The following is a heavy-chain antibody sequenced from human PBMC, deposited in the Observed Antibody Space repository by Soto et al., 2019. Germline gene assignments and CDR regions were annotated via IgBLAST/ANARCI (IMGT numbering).Heavy chain of an antibody. CDR2: IYYSGST. CDR3: ARGDTVGDALDI. Sequence: SETLSLTCTVSGGSISSGGYYWSWIRQHPGKGLEWIGYIYYSGSTYYNPSLKSRVTISVDTSKNQFSLKLSSVTAADTAVYYCARGDTVGDALDIWGQGAMVTFS. D-gene: IGHD3-16*01. V-gene: IGHV4-31*03. J-gene: IGHJ3*02. CDR1: GGSISSGGYY.